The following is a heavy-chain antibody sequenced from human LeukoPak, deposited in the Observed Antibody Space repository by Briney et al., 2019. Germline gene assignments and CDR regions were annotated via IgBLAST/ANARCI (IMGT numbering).Heavy chain of an antibody. CDR3: AHIPSYGGGD. V-gene: IGHV2-5*01. J-gene: IGHJ4*02. CDR1: GGSISSGGYY. D-gene: IGHD5-18*01. Sequence: TLSLTCTVSGGSISSGGYYWSWIRQPPGKALEWLALIYWNDDKRYSPSLKSRLTITKDTSKNQVVLTMTNMDPVDTATYYCAHIPSYGGGDWGQGTLVTVSS. CDR2: IYWNDDK.